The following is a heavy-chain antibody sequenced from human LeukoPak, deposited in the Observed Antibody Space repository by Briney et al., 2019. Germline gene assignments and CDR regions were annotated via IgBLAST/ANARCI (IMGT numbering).Heavy chain of an antibody. Sequence: GGSLRLSCAASRFTFSSYWMSWVRQVPGKGLQWVANIKQDGTEKYYLDSLTGRFTISRDNAKNSLYLQMDSLRPEDTAVYYCARDQQNGYSSGWPFDSWGQGTLVTVSS. V-gene: IGHV3-7*01. D-gene: IGHD6-19*01. J-gene: IGHJ5*01. CDR3: ARDQQNGYSSGWPFDS. CDR1: RFTFSSYW. CDR2: IKQDGTEK.